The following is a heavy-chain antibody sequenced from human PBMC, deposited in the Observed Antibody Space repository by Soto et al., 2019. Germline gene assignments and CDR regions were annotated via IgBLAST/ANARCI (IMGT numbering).Heavy chain of an antibody. V-gene: IGHV3-23*01. D-gene: IGHD3-3*01. CDR2: ISGSDGKT. CDR1: GFSFGSYA. J-gene: IGHJ4*02. CDR3: ARWSYLDY. Sequence: GGSLRLSCAASGFSFGSYALSWVRQAPGKGLEWVSTISGSDGKTFYAGSVKGRFSISRDTSQSTLYLQMNSLRADDTAMYYCARWSYLDYWGQGTRVTAPQ.